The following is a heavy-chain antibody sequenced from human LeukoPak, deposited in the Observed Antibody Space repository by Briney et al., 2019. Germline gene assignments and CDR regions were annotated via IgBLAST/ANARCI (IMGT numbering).Heavy chain of an antibody. CDR2: INWNGGST. J-gene: IGHJ3*01. CDR1: GFTFDDYG. V-gene: IGHV3-20*04. CDR3: AKEAGQDYGALDAFDV. D-gene: IGHD4-17*01. Sequence: GGSLRLSCAASGFTFDDYGMSWVRQAPGKGLEWVSGINWNGGSTGYADSVKGRFTISRDNAKNSLYLQMNSLRAEDTAVYYCAKEAGQDYGALDAFDVWGQGTMVTVSS.